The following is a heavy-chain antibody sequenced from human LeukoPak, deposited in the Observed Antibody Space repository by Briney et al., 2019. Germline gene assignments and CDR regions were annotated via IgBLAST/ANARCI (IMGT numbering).Heavy chain of an antibody. J-gene: IGHJ4*02. CDR2: INAGNGNT. Sequence: GASVRVSSKASGYIFTIYVIHWVRQAPGQRLEWMGCINAGNGNTKYSQKFQGRVTITRDTSASTAYMELSSLRSEDTAVYYCARALPSYYSDNWYPLDSWGQGTLVTVSS. CDR1: GYIFTIYV. CDR3: ARALPSYYSDNWYPLDS. V-gene: IGHV1-3*01. D-gene: IGHD3-10*01.